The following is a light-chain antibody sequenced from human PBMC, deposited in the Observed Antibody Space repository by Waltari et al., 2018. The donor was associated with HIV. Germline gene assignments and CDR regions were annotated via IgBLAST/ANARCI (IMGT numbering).Light chain of an antibody. J-gene: IGKJ2*01. Sequence: EIVMMKYPLTLSVSPGQRVTLSCRASQSISAKVAWYQQRPGQAPRLLIYEAATRPTGIPARFSGSVSVTEFTLTISSLQSEDFATYFCQQYDSGPRGITFGQGTMLEIK. CDR1: QSISAK. CDR2: EAA. CDR3: QQYDSGPRGIT. V-gene: IGKV3-15*01.